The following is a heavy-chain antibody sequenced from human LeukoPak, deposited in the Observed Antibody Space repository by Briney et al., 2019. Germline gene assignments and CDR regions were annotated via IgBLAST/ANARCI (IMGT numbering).Heavy chain of an antibody. V-gene: IGHV1-18*01. CDR3: ARDGYPIAAARSVWFDP. CDR2: ISAYNGNT. J-gene: IGHJ5*02. Sequence: ASVKVSCKGSGYTFTSYGISWVRQAPGQGLEWMGWISAYNGNTNYAQKLQGRVTMTTDTSTSTAYMELRSLRSDDTAVYYCARDGYPIAAARSVWFDPWGQGTLVTVSS. D-gene: IGHD6-13*01. CDR1: GYTFTSYG.